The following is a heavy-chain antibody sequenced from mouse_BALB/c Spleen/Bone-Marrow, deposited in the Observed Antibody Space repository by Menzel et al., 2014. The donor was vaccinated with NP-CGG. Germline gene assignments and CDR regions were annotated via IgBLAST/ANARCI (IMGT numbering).Heavy chain of an antibody. D-gene: IGHD4-1*01. CDR2: ITPYNDDT. V-gene: IGHV1-14*01. CDR1: GYTFTNYL. Sequence: VQLQQSGPELVKPGAPVKMSCKASGYTFTNYLIHWVKQKPGQGLEWIGYITPYNDDTKYNEKFKGKATLTSDKSSSTAYMELSSLTSEDSAVYYCARWGGTPYFDYWGQGTTLTVSS. J-gene: IGHJ2*01. CDR3: ARWGGTPYFDY.